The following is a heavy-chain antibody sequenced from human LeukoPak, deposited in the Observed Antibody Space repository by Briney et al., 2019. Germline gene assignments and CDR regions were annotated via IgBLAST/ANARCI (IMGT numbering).Heavy chain of an antibody. Sequence: GGSLRLSCAASGFTFSSYSMNWVRQAPGKGLEWVSSINSSSSYIYYADSVKGRFTISRDNAKNSLYLQMNSLRAEDTAVYYCARDTSITSFDYWGQGTLATVSS. CDR3: ARDTSITSFDY. CDR2: INSSSSYI. D-gene: IGHD5-24*01. CDR1: GFTFSSYS. J-gene: IGHJ4*02. V-gene: IGHV3-21*01.